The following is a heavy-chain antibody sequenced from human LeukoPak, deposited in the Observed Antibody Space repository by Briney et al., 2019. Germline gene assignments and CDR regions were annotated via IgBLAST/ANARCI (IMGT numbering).Heavy chain of an antibody. CDR3: ARDKFGAGTYVFDY. J-gene: IGHJ4*02. CDR1: GYTFTNYY. D-gene: IGHD3-10*01. CDR2: IIPMFRTA. Sequence: SVKVSCKASGYTFTNYYMHWVRQAPGQGLEWMGGIIPMFRTANYAQNFQVRVTITADESTSTVYMELSSLRSEDTAIYYCARDKFGAGTYVFDYWGQGTLVTVSS. V-gene: IGHV1-69*13.